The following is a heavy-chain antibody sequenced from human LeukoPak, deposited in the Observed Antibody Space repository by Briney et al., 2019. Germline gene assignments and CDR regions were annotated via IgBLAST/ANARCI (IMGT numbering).Heavy chain of an antibody. CDR2: LTTSGSTK. CDR3: ARKGLAVAAGLDY. D-gene: IGHD6-19*01. J-gene: IGHJ4*02. CDR1: GFTFSNYE. Sequence: GGSLRLSCATSGFTFSNYEMNWVRQAPGKVLEWFSYLTTSGSTKYYADSVKGRFTISRDNANNSLYLQMNSLRAEDTAIYYCARKGLAVAAGLDYWGQGTLVTVSS. V-gene: IGHV3-48*03.